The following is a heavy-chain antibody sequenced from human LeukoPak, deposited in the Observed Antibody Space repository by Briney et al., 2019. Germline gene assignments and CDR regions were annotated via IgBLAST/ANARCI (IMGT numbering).Heavy chain of an antibody. CDR2: ISPHNGHT. CDR3: AKTREADLHVL. CDR1: GYTFTFYG. Sequence: ASVNVSCKASGYTFTFYGITWVRQPPGQGLEWMGWISPHNGHTLYAQELQDRAIMTTDASTSTAYMELRSLRPDDTAVYYFAKTREADLHVLWGQGTLVTVSS. J-gene: IGHJ4*02. D-gene: IGHD1-26*01. V-gene: IGHV1-18*01.